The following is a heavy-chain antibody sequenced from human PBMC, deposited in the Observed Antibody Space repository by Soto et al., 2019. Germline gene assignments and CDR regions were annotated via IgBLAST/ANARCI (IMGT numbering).Heavy chain of an antibody. CDR1: GYTFTSYD. V-gene: IGHV1-8*01. Sequence: QVQLVQSGAEVKKPGASVKVSCKASGYTFTSYDITWVRHATGQGLEWMGWMNPNSGNTGYAQKFQGRVTMTRDTSISTIYMELSSLRSEDTAVYYCARLNRGIAVTWFIDYWGQGTLVTVSS. CDR2: MNPNSGNT. CDR3: ARLNRGIAVTWFIDY. J-gene: IGHJ4*02. D-gene: IGHD6-19*01.